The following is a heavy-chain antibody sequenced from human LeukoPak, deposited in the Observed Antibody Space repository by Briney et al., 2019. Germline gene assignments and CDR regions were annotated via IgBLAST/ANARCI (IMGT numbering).Heavy chain of an antibody. Sequence: GGSLRLSCAASGFTFSSYNMNWVRQAPGKGLEWVSYISSSSSTIYYADSVKGRFTISRDNAKNSLYLQMNSLRDEDTAVYYCARDEYYDFWSGYSYYYYGMDVWGQGTTVTVSS. J-gene: IGHJ6*02. CDR3: ARDEYYDFWSGYSYYYYGMDV. CDR2: ISSSSSTI. V-gene: IGHV3-48*02. CDR1: GFTFSSYN. D-gene: IGHD3-3*01.